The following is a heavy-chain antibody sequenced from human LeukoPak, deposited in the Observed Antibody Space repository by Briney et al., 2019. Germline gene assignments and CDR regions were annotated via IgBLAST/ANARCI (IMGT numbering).Heavy chain of an antibody. V-gene: IGHV3-15*01. D-gene: IGHD3-10*01. CDR1: GFTFSNAW. CDR3: TTGIPILSGYSPGSFTPKKTPLDY. J-gene: IGHJ4*02. CDR2: IKSKTDGGTT. Sequence: GGSLRLSCAASGFTFSNAWMSWVRQAPGKGLEWVGRIKSKTDGGTTDYAAPVKGRFTISRDDSKNTLYLQMNSLKTEDTAVYYCTTGIPILSGYSPGSFTPKKTPLDYWGQGTLVTVSS.